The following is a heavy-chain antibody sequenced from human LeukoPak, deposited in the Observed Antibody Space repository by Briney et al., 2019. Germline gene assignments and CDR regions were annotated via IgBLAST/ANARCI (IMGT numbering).Heavy chain of an antibody. CDR2: IYHSGST. CDR1: GGSISSSNW. CDR3: AKDGYYDSNDAFDI. J-gene: IGHJ3*02. D-gene: IGHD3-22*01. Sequence: SGTLSLTCAVSGGSISSSNWWSWVRQPPGKGLEWIGEIYHSGSTNYNPSLKSRVTISVDKSKNQFSLKLSSVTAADTAVYYCAKDGYYDSNDAFDIWGQGTMVTVSS. V-gene: IGHV4-4*02.